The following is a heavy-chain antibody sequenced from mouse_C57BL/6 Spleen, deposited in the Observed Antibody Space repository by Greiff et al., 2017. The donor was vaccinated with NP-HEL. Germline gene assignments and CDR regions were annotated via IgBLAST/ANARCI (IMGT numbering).Heavy chain of an antibody. D-gene: IGHD2-5*01. J-gene: IGHJ2*01. CDR3: ARHEDRDYSNSLDFDY. Sequence: VKLQESGAELVKPGASVKLSCKASGYTFTEYTIHWVKQRSGQGLEWIGWFYPGSGSIKYNEKFKDKATLTADKSSSTVYMELSRLTSEDSAVYFCARHEDRDYSNSLDFDYWGQGTTLTVSS. CDR1: GYTFTEYT. V-gene: IGHV1-62-2*01. CDR2: FYPGSGSI.